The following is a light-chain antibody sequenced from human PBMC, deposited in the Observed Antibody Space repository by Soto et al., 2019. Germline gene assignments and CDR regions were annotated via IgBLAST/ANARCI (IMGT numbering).Light chain of an antibody. CDR2: GAV. CDR3: QQYSSWVVT. Sequence: EVVMTQSPATLSVAPGERATLSCRASQSIGDYLAWYQHKPGQAPRLLIYGAVTRATGIPARFAGSGSETDLTLTIRSLQSEDFAIYYCQQYSSWVVTFGQGTRL. V-gene: IGKV3-15*01. J-gene: IGKJ5*01. CDR1: QSIGDY.